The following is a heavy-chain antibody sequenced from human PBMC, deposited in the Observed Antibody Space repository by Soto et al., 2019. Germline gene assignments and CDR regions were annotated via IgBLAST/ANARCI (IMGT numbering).Heavy chain of an antibody. CDR3: VPYIPAAGTRYFQH. J-gene: IGHJ1*01. D-gene: IGHD6-13*01. CDR1: GYTFTSYG. Sequence: ASVKVSCKASGYTFTSYGISWVRQAPGQGLEWMGWISAYNGNTNYAQKLQGRVTMTTDTSTSTAYMELRSLRAEDTAVYYCVPYIPAAGTRYFQHWGQGTLVTVSS. CDR2: ISAYNGNT. V-gene: IGHV1-18*01.